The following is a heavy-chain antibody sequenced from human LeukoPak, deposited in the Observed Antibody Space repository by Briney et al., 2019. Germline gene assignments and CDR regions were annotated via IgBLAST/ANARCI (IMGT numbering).Heavy chain of an antibody. CDR3: LRHGSPNY. CDR2: INTDGSST. V-gene: IGHV3-74*01. Sequence: GGSLRLSCAASGFTFSSYWMHWVSQVPGKGLVWVSRINTDGSSTNYADSVKGRFTISRDNAKNTLYLEMNSLTAEDTAVYYCLRHGSPNYWGQGTLVTVSS. J-gene: IGHJ4*02. CDR1: GFTFSSYW.